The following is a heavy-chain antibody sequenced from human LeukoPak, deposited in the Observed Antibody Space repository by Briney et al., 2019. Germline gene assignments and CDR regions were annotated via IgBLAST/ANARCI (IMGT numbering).Heavy chain of an antibody. CDR2: ISSSSSYI. V-gene: IGHV3-21*01. Sequence: GGSLRLSCAASGFTFSSYSMNWVRQAPGKGLEWVSSISSSSSYIYYADSVKGRFTIPRDNAKNSLYLQMNSLRAEDTAVYYCARAAPYCGGDCYSSPFDYWGQGTLVTVSS. CDR3: ARAAPYCGGDCYSSPFDY. CDR1: GFTFSSYS. J-gene: IGHJ4*02. D-gene: IGHD2-21*02.